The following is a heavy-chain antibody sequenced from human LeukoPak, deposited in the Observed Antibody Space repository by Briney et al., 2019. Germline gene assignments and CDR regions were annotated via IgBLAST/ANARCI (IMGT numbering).Heavy chain of an antibody. CDR3: ARIRIRADILTGYDQWDAFDI. CDR1: GFTFSSYS. CDR2: ISSSSSYI. J-gene: IGHJ3*02. D-gene: IGHD3-9*01. Sequence: GGSLRLSCAASGFTFSSYSMNWVRQAPGKGLEWVSSISSSSSYIYYADSVKGRFTISRDNAKNSLYLQMNSLRAEDTAVYYCARIRIRADILTGYDQWDAFDIWGQGTMVTVSS. V-gene: IGHV3-21*01.